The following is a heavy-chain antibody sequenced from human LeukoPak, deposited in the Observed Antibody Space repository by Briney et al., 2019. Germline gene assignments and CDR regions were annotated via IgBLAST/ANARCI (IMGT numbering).Heavy chain of an antibody. D-gene: IGHD3-9*01. CDR3: AKAFYDILTGYLEGDAFDI. CDR2: IRYDGSNK. Sequence: GGCLRLSCAASGFTFSSYGMHWVRQAPGKGLEWVAFIRYDGSNKYYADSVKGRFTISRDNSKNTLYLQMNSLRAEDTAVYYCAKAFYDILTGYLEGDAFDIWGQGTMVTVSS. V-gene: IGHV3-30*02. CDR1: GFTFSSYG. J-gene: IGHJ3*02.